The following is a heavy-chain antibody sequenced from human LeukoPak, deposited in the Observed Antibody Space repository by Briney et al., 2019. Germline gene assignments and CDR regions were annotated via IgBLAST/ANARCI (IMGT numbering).Heavy chain of an antibody. CDR2: TSGNGGST. Sequence: GGSLRLSCAASGFTFSNYAMNWVRQAPGKGLEWVSGTSGNGGSTYYADSVKGRFTMSRDNSKNTLYLQMNSLRVEDTAVYYCAKKGDEYSRPRLIRATYFFDYSGQGTRVTVSS. V-gene: IGHV3-23*01. CDR1: GFTFSNYA. CDR3: AKKGDEYSRPRLIRATYFFDY. J-gene: IGHJ4*02. D-gene: IGHD6-6*01.